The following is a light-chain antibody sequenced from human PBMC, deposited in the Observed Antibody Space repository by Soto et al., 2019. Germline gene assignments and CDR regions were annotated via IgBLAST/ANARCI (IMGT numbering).Light chain of an antibody. CDR2: DVS. J-gene: IGLJ2*01. CDR1: SSDIGAYNF. V-gene: IGLV2-14*03. Sequence: QSALTQPDSVSGSPGQSITISCTGTSSDIGAYNFVSWYQQHPGKAPKLMLYDVSIRPSGVSNRFSGSKSGNTASLTISGLQAEDEADYYCTSWTTSTTMIFGGGTKLTVL. CDR3: TSWTTSTTMI.